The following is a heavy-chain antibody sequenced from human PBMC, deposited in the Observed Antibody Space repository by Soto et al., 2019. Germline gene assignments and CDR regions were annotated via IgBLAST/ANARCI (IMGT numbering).Heavy chain of an antibody. CDR2: IWYDGSNK. J-gene: IGHJ4*02. D-gene: IGHD3-10*01. CDR3: ASQYYGSGSYYPFDY. V-gene: IGHV3-33*01. CDR1: GFTFSSYG. Sequence: PGGSLRLSCAASGFTFSSYGMHWVRQAPGKGLEWVAVIWYDGSNKYYADSVKGRFTISRDNSKNTLYLQMNSLRAEDTAVYYCASQYYGSGSYYPFDYWGQGTLVTVS.